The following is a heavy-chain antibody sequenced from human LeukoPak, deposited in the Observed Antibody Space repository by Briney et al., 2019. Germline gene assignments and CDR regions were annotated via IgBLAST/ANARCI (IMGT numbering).Heavy chain of an antibody. J-gene: IGHJ4*02. D-gene: IGHD3-10*01. Sequence: SGRSLRLSCAASGFTFSSYAMHWVRQAPGKGLEWVAVISYDGSNKYYADSVKGRFTISRDNSKNTLYLQMNSLRAEDTAVYYCARDSGVLLWFGELGVLDYWGQGTLVTVSS. V-gene: IGHV3-30-3*01. CDR2: ISYDGSNK. CDR3: ARDSGVLLWFGELGVLDY. CDR1: GFTFSSYA.